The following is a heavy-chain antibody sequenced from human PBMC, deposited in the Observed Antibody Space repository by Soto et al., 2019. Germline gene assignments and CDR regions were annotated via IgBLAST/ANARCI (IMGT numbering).Heavy chain of an antibody. CDR2: IWYDGSNK. V-gene: IGHV3-33*01. CDR3: ARDVIVVVPAAVYYYYGMDV. Sequence: PGGSLRLSCAASGFTFSSYGMHWVRQAPGKGLEWVAVIWYDGSNKYYADSVKGRFTISRDNSKNTLYLQMNSLRAEDTAVYYCARDVIVVVPAAVYYYYGMDVWGQGTTVPVS. D-gene: IGHD2-2*01. J-gene: IGHJ6*02. CDR1: GFTFSSYG.